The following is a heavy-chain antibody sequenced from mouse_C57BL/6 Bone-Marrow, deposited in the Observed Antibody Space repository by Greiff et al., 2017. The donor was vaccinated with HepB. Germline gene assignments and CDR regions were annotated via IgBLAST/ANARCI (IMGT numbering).Heavy chain of an antibody. CDR3: ARGMASSGSSFYFDY. D-gene: IGHD1-1*01. V-gene: IGHV1-31*01. CDR2: IDPYNGVS. CDR1: GYSFTGYY. J-gene: IGHJ2*01. Sequence: EVKLVESGPELVKPGASVKISCKASGYSFTGYYMHWVKQSHGNILEWIGYIDPYNGVSSYNQKFKGKATLTVDKSSSTASMELRSLTSEDSAVYYCARGMASSGSSFYFDYWGQGTTLTVSS.